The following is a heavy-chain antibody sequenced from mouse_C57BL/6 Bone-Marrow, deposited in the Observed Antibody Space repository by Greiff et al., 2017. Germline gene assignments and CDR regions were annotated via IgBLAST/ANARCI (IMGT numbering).Heavy chain of an antibody. D-gene: IGHD1-1*01. J-gene: IGHJ1*03. CDR1: GYTSTSYG. Sequence: QVQLQQSGAELARPGASVKLSCKASGYTSTSYGISWVKQRTGQGLEWIGEIYPRSGNTYYNEKFKGKATLTADKSSSTAYMELRSLTSEDSAVYFCARLYYYGRDWYFDVWGTGTTVTVSS. V-gene: IGHV1-81*01. CDR3: ARLYYYGRDWYFDV. CDR2: IYPRSGNT.